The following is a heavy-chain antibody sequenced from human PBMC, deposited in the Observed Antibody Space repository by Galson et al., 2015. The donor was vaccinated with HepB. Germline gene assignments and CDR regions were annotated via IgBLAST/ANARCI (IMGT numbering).Heavy chain of an antibody. J-gene: IGHJ6*02. D-gene: IGHD2-2*01. Sequence: SVKVSCKASGYTFTSYGISWVRQAPGQGLEWMGWISAYNGNTNYAQKLQGRVTMTTDTSTSTAYMELRSLRSDDTAVYYCARDGPYCSSTSCYSRTPFPYYYYYGMDVWGQGTTVTVSS. CDR3: ARDGPYCSSTSCYSRTPFPYYYYYGMDV. V-gene: IGHV1-18*04. CDR2: ISAYNGNT. CDR1: GYTFTSYG.